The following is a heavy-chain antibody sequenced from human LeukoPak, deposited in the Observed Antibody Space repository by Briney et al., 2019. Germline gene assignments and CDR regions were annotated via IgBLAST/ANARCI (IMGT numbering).Heavy chain of an antibody. J-gene: IGHJ4*02. CDR2: MNPNSGGT. CDR1: GYTFTSYD. Sequence: ASVKVSCKASGYTFTSYDINWVRQATGQGLEWMGWMNPNSGGTNYAQKFQGRVTMTRDTSISTAYMELSRLRSDDTAVYYCARDLYCSSTSCSNYWGQGTLVTVSS. CDR3: ARDLYCSSTSCSNY. D-gene: IGHD2-2*01. V-gene: IGHV1-2*02.